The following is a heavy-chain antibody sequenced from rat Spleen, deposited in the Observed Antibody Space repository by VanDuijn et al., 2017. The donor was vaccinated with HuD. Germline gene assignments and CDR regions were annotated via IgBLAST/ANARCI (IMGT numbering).Heavy chain of an antibody. CDR3: AKGGPGVMDA. V-gene: IGHV5-20*01. J-gene: IGHJ4*01. D-gene: IGHD1-4*01. CDR1: GFTFSDLG. Sequence: EVQLVESGGGLVQPGRSMKLSCATSGFTFSDLGMAWVLQAPTKGLEWVASISYDGGSTYYRDSVKGRFTISRDNAKSTLYLQMESLRSEDTATYYCAKGGPGVMDAWGQGASVTVSS. CDR2: ISYDGGST.